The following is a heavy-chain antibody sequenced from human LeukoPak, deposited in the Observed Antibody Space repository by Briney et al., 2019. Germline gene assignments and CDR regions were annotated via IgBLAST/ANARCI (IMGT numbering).Heavy chain of an antibody. Sequence: PSETLSLTCTVSGGSISSGTYYWSWIRQPPGKGLEYIGYIYYSGSTSYNPSLKSRVTISVDMSKNQFSLKLSSVTAADTAVYYCARGGNCSGGSCYSDRGWFDPWGQGTLVTVSS. CDR1: GGSISSGTYY. CDR2: IYYSGST. J-gene: IGHJ5*02. CDR3: ARGGNCSGGSCYSDRGWFDP. V-gene: IGHV4-61*01. D-gene: IGHD2-15*01.